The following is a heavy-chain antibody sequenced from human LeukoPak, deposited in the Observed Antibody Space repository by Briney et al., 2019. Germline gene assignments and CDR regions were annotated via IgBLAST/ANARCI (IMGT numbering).Heavy chain of an antibody. CDR3: ARDLKVGATSP. V-gene: IGHV4-39*07. CDR2: IYYSGST. J-gene: IGHJ5*02. D-gene: IGHD1-26*01. CDR1: GGSISSSSYY. Sequence: SETLSLTCTVSGGSISSSSYYWGWIRQPPGKGLEWIGSIYYSGSTYYNPSLKSRVTISVDTSKNQFSLKLSSVTAADTAVYYCARDLKVGATSPWGQGTLVTVSS.